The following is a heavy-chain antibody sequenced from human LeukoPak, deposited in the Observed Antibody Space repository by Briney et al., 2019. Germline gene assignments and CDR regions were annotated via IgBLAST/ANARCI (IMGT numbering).Heavy chain of an antibody. CDR1: GFTFSSYG. J-gene: IGHJ4*02. Sequence: PGGSLRLPCAASGFTFSSYGMHWVRQAPGKGLEWVAFIRYDGSNKYYADSVKGRFTISRDNSKNTLYLQMNSLRAEDTAVYYCAKDPQKWESYFDYWGQGTLVTVSS. D-gene: IGHD1-26*01. CDR2: IRYDGSNK. V-gene: IGHV3-30*02. CDR3: AKDPQKWESYFDY.